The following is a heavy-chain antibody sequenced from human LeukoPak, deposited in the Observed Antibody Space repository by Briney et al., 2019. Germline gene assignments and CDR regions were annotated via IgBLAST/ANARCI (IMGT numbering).Heavy chain of an antibody. CDR1: GFTVSSIE. Sequence: PGGSLRLSCAASGFTVSSIEMSWVRQAPGKGLEWVSSISGGSPYYAHYRKGSFHISRDNSKNKPHLQKNSLRAEDTAVYYWKKEVYTWNDFATDRFAPWGQGTLVTVSS. CDR2: ISGGSP. V-gene: IGHV3-38-3*01. D-gene: IGHD1-20*01. J-gene: IGHJ5*02. CDR3: KKEVYTWNDFATDRFAP.